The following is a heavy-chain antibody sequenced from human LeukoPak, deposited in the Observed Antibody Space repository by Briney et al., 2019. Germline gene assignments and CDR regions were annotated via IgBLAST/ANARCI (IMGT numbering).Heavy chain of an antibody. J-gene: IGHJ2*01. D-gene: IGHD2-8*01. CDR3: ARDSPYCTNGVCSHYWYFDL. Sequence: GGSLRLSCAPSGFTFSSYWMSWVRQAPGKGLEWVSYISSSSSTIYYADSVKGRFTISRDNAKNSLYLQMNSLRAEDTAVYYCARDSPYCTNGVCSHYWYFDLWGRGTLVTVSS. CDR2: ISSSSSTI. V-gene: IGHV3-48*01. CDR1: GFTFSSYW.